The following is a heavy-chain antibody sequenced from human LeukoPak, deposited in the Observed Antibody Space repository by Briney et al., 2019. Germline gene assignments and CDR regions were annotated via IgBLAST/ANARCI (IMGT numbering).Heavy chain of an antibody. CDR1: GFTFSSYA. D-gene: IGHD3-10*01. CDR2: ISGSGGST. Sequence: GGSLRLSCAASGFTFSSYAMSWVRRAPGKGLEWVSAISGSGGSTYYADSVKGRFTISRDNSKNTLYLQINSLRAEDTAVYYCAKASITMVRGDPAEYFQHWGQGTLVTVSS. V-gene: IGHV3-23*01. CDR3: AKASITMVRGDPAEYFQH. J-gene: IGHJ1*01.